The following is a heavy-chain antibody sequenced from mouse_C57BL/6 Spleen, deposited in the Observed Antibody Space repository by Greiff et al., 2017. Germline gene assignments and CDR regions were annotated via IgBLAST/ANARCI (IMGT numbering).Heavy chain of an antibody. D-gene: IGHD1-1*01. CDR3: ARYKVITTVVEGAMDY. CDR2: IRNKANGYTT. CDR1: GFTFTDYY. Sequence: DVMLVESGGGLVQPGGSLSLSCAASGFTFTDYYMSWVRQPPGKALEWLGFIRNKANGYTTEYSASVKGRFTISRDNSQSILYLQMNALRAEDSATYYCARYKVITTVVEGAMDYWGQGTSVTVSS. V-gene: IGHV7-3*01. J-gene: IGHJ4*01.